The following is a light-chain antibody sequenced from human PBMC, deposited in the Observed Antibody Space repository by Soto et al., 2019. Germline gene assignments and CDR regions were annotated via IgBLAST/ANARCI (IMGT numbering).Light chain of an antibody. CDR3: QQYYVWNT. CDR1: QSVDSK. CDR2: DAS. Sequence: EIVMTQSPVTLSVSPGERAIFSCRASQSVDSKLAWYQQKLGQAPRLLIYDASTRATGIPARFSGSGSGTEFTLTISSLQSGDFAIYYCQQYYVWNTFGGGTK. J-gene: IGKJ4*01. V-gene: IGKV3D-15*01.